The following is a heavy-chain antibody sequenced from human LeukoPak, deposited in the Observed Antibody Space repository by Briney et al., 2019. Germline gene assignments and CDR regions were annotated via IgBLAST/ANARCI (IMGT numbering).Heavy chain of an antibody. CDR2: IHSSGST. V-gene: IGHV4-4*07. J-gene: IGHJ5*02. D-gene: IGHD3-10*01. CDR1: GGSISSYY. Sequence: PSGTLSLTCTVSGGSISSYYWSWIRQPAGKGLEWIGRIHSSGSTNQNPSLKSRVTMSVDTSKNQFSLKLSSATAADTAVYYCAREYAGSMSRWFDPWGQGTLVTVSS. CDR3: AREYAGSMSRWFDP.